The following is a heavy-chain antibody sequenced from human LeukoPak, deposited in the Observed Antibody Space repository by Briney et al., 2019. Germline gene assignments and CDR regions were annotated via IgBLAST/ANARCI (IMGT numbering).Heavy chain of an antibody. CDR3: ARTDIVVVPAADFDY. D-gene: IGHD2-2*01. Sequence: GGSLRLSCAASGFTFSHYAMHWVRQAPGKGLEWVANIKQDGSEKYYVDSVKGRFTISRDNAKNSLYLQMNSLRAEDTAVYYCARTDIVVVPAADFDYWGQGTLVTVSS. CDR2: IKQDGSEK. J-gene: IGHJ4*02. CDR1: GFTFSHYA. V-gene: IGHV3-7*01.